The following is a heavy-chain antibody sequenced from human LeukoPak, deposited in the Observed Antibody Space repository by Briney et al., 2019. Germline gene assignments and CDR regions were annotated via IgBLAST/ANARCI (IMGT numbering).Heavy chain of an antibody. CDR2: IYYSGST. Sequence: SETLSLTCTVSGGSISSYYWSWIRQPPGKGLEWIGYIYYSGSTNYNPSLKSRVTISVDTSKNQFSLKLSSVTAADTAVYYCARVVSSSWYGGIWFDPWGQGTLVTVSS. V-gene: IGHV4-59*01. CDR1: GGSISSYY. D-gene: IGHD6-13*01. J-gene: IGHJ5*02. CDR3: ARVVSSSWYGGIWFDP.